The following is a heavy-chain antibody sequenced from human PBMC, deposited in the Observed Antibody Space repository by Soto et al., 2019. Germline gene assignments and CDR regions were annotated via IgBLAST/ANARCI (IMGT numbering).Heavy chain of an antibody. D-gene: IGHD3-9*01. J-gene: IGHJ4*02. Sequence: EVQLVESGGGLVKPGESLRISCAASGFSFSTYTMDWVRQAPGKGLEWVSSISSSSSYIFYADLVKGRFTISRDNARNSLFLQMDSLRVEDTAVYFCARGGADWSIERREYDYWGQGTLVTVSS. V-gene: IGHV3-21*01. CDR1: GFSFSTYT. CDR3: ARGGADWSIERREYDY. CDR2: ISSSSSYI.